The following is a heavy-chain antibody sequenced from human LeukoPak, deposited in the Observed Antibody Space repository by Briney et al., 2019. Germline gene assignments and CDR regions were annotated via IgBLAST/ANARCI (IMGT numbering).Heavy chain of an antibody. CDR1: GFTFSSYG. CDR2: ISYDGSNK. V-gene: IGHV3-30*18. CDR3: AKVHPPLYGMDV. Sequence: GRSLRLSCAASGFTFSSYGMHRVRQAPGKGLEWVAVISYDGSNKYYADSVKGRFTISRDNSKNTLYLQMNSLRAEDTAVYYCAKVHPPLYGMDVWGQGTTVTVYS. J-gene: IGHJ6*02.